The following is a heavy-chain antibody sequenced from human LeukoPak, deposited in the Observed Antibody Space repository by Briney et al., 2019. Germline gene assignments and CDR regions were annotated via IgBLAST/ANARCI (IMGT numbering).Heavy chain of an antibody. CDR1: GGSISSSSYY. CDR3: ARGGLAHFDY. V-gene: IGHV4-39*07. Sequence: SETLSLTCTVSGGSISSSSYYWGWIRQPPGKGLEWIGSIYYSGSTYYNSSLKSRVTISVDTSKNQFSLKLSSVTAADTAVYYCARGGLAHFDYWGQGTLVTVSS. CDR2: IYYSGST. J-gene: IGHJ4*02. D-gene: IGHD6-25*01.